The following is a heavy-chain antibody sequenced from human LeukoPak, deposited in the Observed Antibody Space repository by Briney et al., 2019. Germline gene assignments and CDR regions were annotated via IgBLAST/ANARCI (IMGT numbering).Heavy chain of an antibody. CDR2: ISSSGSTI. Sequence: QPGGSLRLSCAASGFTFSSYEMNWVRQAPGKGLEWVSYISSSGSTIYYADSVKGRFTISRGNAKNSLYLQMNSLRAEDTAVYYCARTASSGWPFDYWGQGTLVTVPS. D-gene: IGHD6-19*01. CDR1: GFTFSSYE. J-gene: IGHJ4*02. CDR3: ARTASSGWPFDY. V-gene: IGHV3-48*03.